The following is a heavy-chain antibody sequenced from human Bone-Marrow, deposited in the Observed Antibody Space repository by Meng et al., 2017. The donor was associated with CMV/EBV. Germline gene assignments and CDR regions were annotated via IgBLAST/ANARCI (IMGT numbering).Heavy chain of an antibody. J-gene: IGHJ4*02. CDR2: ITGSGSNT. Sequence: GESLKISCAASGFTFSGYAMSWVRQAPGKGLEWVSAITGSGSNTYYADSVKGRFTVSRDNSKNTVYLQMNSLRPEETAIYYCAKDLLLFGGANAYFDYWGQGTLVTVSS. D-gene: IGHD3-16*01. V-gene: IGHV3-23*01. CDR3: AKDLLLFGGANAYFDY. CDR1: GFTFSGYA.